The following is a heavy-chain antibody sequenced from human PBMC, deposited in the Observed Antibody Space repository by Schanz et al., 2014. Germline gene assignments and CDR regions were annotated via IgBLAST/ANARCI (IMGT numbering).Heavy chain of an antibody. Sequence: QVQLVQSGVEVKRPGASVRVSCKASGYSFTDYAIHWVRQAPGQGLEWMGRIIPILDKTNYAQKFQGRVTMTADKSTSTVYMEVSGLRSEDTAVYFCARGPSTGAFDIWGQGTMVTGSS. CDR3: ARGPSTGAFDI. CDR1: GYSFTDYA. V-gene: IGHV1-69*04. J-gene: IGHJ3*02. CDR2: IIPILDKT.